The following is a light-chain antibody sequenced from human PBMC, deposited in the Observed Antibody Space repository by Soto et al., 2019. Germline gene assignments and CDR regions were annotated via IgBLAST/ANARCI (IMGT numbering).Light chain of an antibody. Sequence: QSVLTQPPSASGTPGQRVTISCSGGSSNIGRNPVNWYLQLPGTAPKLLIYTNNQRPSGVPDRVSASKSGTSASLPISGLQSEDEADYYCATWDDSLYGMVFGGGTKLTVL. J-gene: IGLJ2*01. CDR2: TNN. CDR3: ATWDDSLYGMV. V-gene: IGLV1-44*01. CDR1: SSNIGRNP.